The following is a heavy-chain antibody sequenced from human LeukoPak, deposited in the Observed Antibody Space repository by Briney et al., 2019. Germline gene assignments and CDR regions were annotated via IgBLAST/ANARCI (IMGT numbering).Heavy chain of an antibody. CDR2: ISSSSSYI. V-gene: IGHV3-21*01. CDR1: GFTFSSHW. Sequence: GGSLRLSCAASGFTFSSHWMHWVRQAPGKGLEWVSSISSSSSYIYYADSVKGRFAISRDNAKNSLYLQMNSLRAEDTAVYYCAREPYDILTGYYKYYFDYWGQGTLVTVSS. J-gene: IGHJ4*02. CDR3: AREPYDILTGYYKYYFDY. D-gene: IGHD3-9*01.